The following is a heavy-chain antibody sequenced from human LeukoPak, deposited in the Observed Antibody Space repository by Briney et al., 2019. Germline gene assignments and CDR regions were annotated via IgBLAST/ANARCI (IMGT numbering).Heavy chain of an antibody. V-gene: IGHV3-23*01. CDR1: GFTFFSYA. J-gene: IGHJ4*02. CDR3: AKALDTYGYMRFDY. D-gene: IGHD5-24*01. Sequence: PGGSLRLSCATSGFTFFSYAMTWVPQAPGKGLEWVSAINGGGDTTYYADSVKGRFTVSRDRSTNTLFLQMSSLRAEDSGMYYCAKALDTYGYMRFDYWGQGTLVTVSS. CDR2: INGGGDTT.